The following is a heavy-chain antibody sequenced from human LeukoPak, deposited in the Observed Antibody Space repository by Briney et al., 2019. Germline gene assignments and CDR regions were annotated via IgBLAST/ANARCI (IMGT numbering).Heavy chain of an antibody. J-gene: IGHJ4*02. D-gene: IGHD2-15*01. Sequence: SETLSLTCTVSGGSISSSSYYWGWIRQPPGKGLEWIGSIYYSGSTYYNPSLKSRVTISVDTSKNQFSLKLSSVTAADTAVYYCARVLGYCSGGSCYPPDYFDYWGQGTLVTVSS. CDR3: ARVLGYCSGGSCYPPDYFDY. V-gene: IGHV4-39*07. CDR2: IYYSGST. CDR1: GGSISSSSYY.